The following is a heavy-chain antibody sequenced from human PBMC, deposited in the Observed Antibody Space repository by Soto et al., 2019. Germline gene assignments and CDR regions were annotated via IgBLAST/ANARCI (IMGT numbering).Heavy chain of an antibody. CDR2: MNPNSDNT. D-gene: IGHD1-1*01. J-gene: IGHJ3*02. Sequence: GASVKVSCKASGYTFTSYDINWVRQATGQGLEWMGWMNPNSDNTGYAQKFQGRVTMTRNTSISTAYMELSSLRSEDTAVYYCARVIRESRRDGYNYDAFDIWGQGTMVTVSS. CDR1: GYTFTSYD. CDR3: ARVIRESRRDGYNYDAFDI. V-gene: IGHV1-8*01.